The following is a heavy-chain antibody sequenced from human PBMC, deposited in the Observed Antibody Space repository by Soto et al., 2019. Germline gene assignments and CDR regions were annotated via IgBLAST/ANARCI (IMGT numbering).Heavy chain of an antibody. J-gene: IGHJ5*02. CDR1: GFTFRNYG. CDR2: IWYDRSNK. CDR3: ARDVRARRDDL. V-gene: IGHV3-33*01. Sequence: QVQLVESGGGVVQPGRSLRLSCAASGFTFRNYGMHWVRQAPGKGLAWLAVIWYDRSNKYYADSVKGRFTISRDNSKSTLYLGMNILRDGDRAVYYCARDVRARRDDLWGQGALVIGSS.